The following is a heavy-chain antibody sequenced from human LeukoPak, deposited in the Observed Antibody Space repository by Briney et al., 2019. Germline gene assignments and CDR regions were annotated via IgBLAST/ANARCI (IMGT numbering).Heavy chain of an antibody. CDR1: GFTFSNYA. CDR3: AKGAHSSGYYYSNWFDP. V-gene: IGHV3-23*01. D-gene: IGHD3-22*01. CDR2: VSGSGGVT. J-gene: IGHJ5*02. Sequence: GGSLRLSCAASGFTFSNYAMSWVRQAPGKGLEWVSGVSGSGGVTYHAESVKGRFTISRDNSKNTLHLQMNSLRAEDTAVYYCAKGAHSSGYYYSNWFDPWGQGTLVTVSS.